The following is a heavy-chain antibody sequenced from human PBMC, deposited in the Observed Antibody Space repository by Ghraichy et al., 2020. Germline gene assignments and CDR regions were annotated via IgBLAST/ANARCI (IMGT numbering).Heavy chain of an antibody. V-gene: IGHV1-8*03. CDR2: MNPNSGNT. D-gene: IGHD3-16*01. CDR1: GYTFTSYD. J-gene: IGHJ6*02. CDR3: ARDPGGYYYYPMDV. Sequence: ASVKVSCKASGYTFTSYDINWVRQATGQGLEWMGWMNPNSGNTGYAQKFQGRVTITRNTSISTAYMELSSLSSEDTAVYYCARDPGGYYYYPMDVWGQGTTVTVS.